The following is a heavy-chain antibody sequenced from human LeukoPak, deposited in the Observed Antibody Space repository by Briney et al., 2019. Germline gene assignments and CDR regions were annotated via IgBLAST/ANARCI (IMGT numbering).Heavy chain of an antibody. Sequence: GGSLRLSCAASGFTFTSFGMHWVRQAPGKGLEWVAFIRNDGDVIYYADSVKGRFTISRDNSKNTLYLQMNSLRAEDTAVYYCANQGIAARPYYFDYWGQGTLVTVSS. J-gene: IGHJ4*02. CDR1: GFTFTSFG. CDR3: ANQGIAARPYYFDY. V-gene: IGHV3-30*02. CDR2: IRNDGDVI. D-gene: IGHD6-6*01.